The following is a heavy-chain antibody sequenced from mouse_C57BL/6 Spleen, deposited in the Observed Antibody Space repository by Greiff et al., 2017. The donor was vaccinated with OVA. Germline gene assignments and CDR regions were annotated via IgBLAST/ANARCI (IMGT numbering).Heavy chain of an antibody. Sequence: VQGVESGPGLVQPSQSLSITCTVSGFSLTSYGVHWVRQSPGKGLEWLGVIWSGGSTDSNAAFISRLSISKDNSKSQVFFKMNSLQADDTAIYYCATSITTVVASRAYYAMDYWGQGTSVTVSS. CDR2: IWSGGST. CDR3: ATSITTVVASRAYYAMDY. V-gene: IGHV2-2*01. CDR1: GFSLTSYG. J-gene: IGHJ4*01. D-gene: IGHD1-1*01.